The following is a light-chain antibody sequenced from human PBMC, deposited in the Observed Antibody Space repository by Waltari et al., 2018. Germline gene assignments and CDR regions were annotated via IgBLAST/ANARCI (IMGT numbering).Light chain of an antibody. CDR3: SSYRTTTTRL. CDR1: SRDVGGYNY. Sequence: QSALTQPASVSGSPGQSITISCTGTSRDVGGYNYVSWYQQHPGKAPKLVIYDVSERPSRVAPRFSGSKYGNTASLTISGLQAEDEADYYCSSYRTTTTRLFGGGTKVTVL. CDR2: DVS. J-gene: IGLJ2*01. V-gene: IGLV2-14*03.